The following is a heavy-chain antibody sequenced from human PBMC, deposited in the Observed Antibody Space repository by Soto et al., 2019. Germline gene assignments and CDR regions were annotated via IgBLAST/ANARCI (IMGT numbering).Heavy chain of an antibody. J-gene: IGHJ6*02. V-gene: IGHV3-13*01. CDR1: GFTFSSYD. CDR3: ARAKNQWGYDFWSGYYNGYYYYGMDV. D-gene: IGHD3-3*01. CDR2: IGTAGDT. Sequence: GGSLRLSCAASGFTFSSYDMHWVRQATGKGLEGVSAIGTAGDTYYPGSLKGRFTISRENAKNTLYLQMNSLSAGDTAVYYCARAKNQWGYDFWSGYYNGYYYYGMDVWGQGTTVTVSS.